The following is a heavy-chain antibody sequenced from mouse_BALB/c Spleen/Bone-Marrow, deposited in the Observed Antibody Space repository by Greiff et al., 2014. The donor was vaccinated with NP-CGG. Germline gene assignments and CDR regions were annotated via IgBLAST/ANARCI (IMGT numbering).Heavy chain of an antibody. Sequence: EVQLVESGAELAKPGASVKLSCTASGFNIKDTYMHWVKQRPEQGLEWIGRIDPANGNTKYDPKFQGKATITADTSSNTAYLQLSSLTSEDTAVYYCAVYDYEGFAYWGQGTLVTVSA. V-gene: IGHV14-3*02. CDR2: IDPANGNT. J-gene: IGHJ3*01. CDR1: GFNIKDTY. D-gene: IGHD2-4*01. CDR3: AVYDYEGFAY.